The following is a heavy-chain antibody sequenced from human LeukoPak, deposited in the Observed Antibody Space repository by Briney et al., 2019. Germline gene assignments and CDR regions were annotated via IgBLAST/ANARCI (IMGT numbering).Heavy chain of an antibody. D-gene: IGHD6-13*01. CDR1: GFTFSSYW. Sequence: PGGSLRLSCAASGFTFSSYWMSWVRQAPGKGLEWVANIKKDGSEKYYVDSVKGRFTISRDNAKNSLYLQMNSLRAEDAAVYSCARGLYSSTTYYFDYWGQGTLVTVSS. V-gene: IGHV3-7*03. J-gene: IGHJ4*02. CDR2: IKKDGSEK. CDR3: ARGLYSSTTYYFDY.